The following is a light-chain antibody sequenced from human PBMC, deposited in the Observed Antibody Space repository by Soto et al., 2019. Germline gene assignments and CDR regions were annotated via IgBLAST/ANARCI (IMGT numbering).Light chain of an antibody. V-gene: IGKV1-5*01. CDR1: QSISSW. J-gene: IGKJ1*01. CDR2: DAS. CDR3: QQYNSYSWT. Sequence: IKLTQSPSTLSPSVGDRVTITCLASQSISSWLAWYKQKPGKAPKLLSYDASSLESGVPSRFRGSGSGTEFTLTISSLKPDDFETYYCQQYNSYSWTFGQGTKVDI.